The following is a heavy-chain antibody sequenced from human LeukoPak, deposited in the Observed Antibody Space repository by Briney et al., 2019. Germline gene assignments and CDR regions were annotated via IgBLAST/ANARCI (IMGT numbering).Heavy chain of an antibody. Sequence: SETLSLTCTVSGGSISSYYWSWIRQPPGKGLEWTGYIYYSGSTNYNPSLKSRVTISVDTSKNQFSLKLSSVTAADTAVYYCARDLTLYYYYGMDVWGQGTTVTVSS. CDR3: ARDLTLYYYYGMDV. J-gene: IGHJ6*02. V-gene: IGHV4-59*01. CDR2: IYYSGST. CDR1: GGSISSYY. D-gene: IGHD3-9*01.